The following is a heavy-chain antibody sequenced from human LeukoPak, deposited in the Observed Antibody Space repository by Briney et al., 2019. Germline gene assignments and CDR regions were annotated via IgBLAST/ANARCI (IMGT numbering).Heavy chain of an antibody. J-gene: IGHJ5*02. CDR3: ARGPIAAPFGGIDP. CDR1: GFTFSSYA. Sequence: PGRSLRLSCAASGFTFSSYAMHWVRQAPGKGLEWVAVISYDGSNKYYADSVKGRFTISRDNSKNTLYLQMNSLRAEDTAVYYCARGPIAAPFGGIDPWGQGTLVTVSS. V-gene: IGHV3-30*14. CDR2: ISYDGSNK. D-gene: IGHD6-13*01.